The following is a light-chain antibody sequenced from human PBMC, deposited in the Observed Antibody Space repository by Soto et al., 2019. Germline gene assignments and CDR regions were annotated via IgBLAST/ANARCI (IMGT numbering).Light chain of an antibody. CDR2: GAS. CDR1: QSVSSSY. V-gene: IGKV3-20*01. CDR3: QQYGSSPLYT. J-gene: IGKJ2*01. Sequence: EIVLTQSPGTLSLSPGERATLSCRASQSVSSSYLAWSKQKPGQAPRLLIYGASSRATGIPDRFSGSGSGTDFTLTISRLEPEDFAVYYCQQYGSSPLYTFGQGTKLEIK.